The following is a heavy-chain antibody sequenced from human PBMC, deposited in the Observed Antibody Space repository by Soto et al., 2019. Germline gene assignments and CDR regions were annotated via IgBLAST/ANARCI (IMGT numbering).Heavy chain of an antibody. CDR2: IYWDDSK. Sequence: QITLKESGPTLVKPTQTLTLTCTFSGFSLSTSRVGVGWIRQPPGKALEWLAVIYWDDSKTYRPSLKSRLTITQDTSKNQVALTMTNMDPVDTATYYCAHAYGGRSHYWGQGTLVTVSS. J-gene: IGHJ4*02. CDR3: AHAYGGRSHY. CDR1: GFSLSTSRVG. D-gene: IGHD1-26*01. V-gene: IGHV2-5*02.